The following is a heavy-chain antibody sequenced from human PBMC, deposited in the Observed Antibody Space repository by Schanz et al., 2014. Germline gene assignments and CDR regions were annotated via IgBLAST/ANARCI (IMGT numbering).Heavy chain of an antibody. Sequence: QVQLVQSGAEVKKPGASVKVSCKASGYTFTSDSMHWVRQAPGQGLEWMGRIIPILGIANYAQKFQGRVTITADKSTFTAYMDVSSLRSEDTAVYYCASSGAGYSSSGDFDYWGQGTLVTVSS. D-gene: IGHD6-13*01. CDR3: ASSGAGYSSSGDFDY. CDR2: IIPILGIA. J-gene: IGHJ4*02. CDR1: GYTFTSDS. V-gene: IGHV1-69*09.